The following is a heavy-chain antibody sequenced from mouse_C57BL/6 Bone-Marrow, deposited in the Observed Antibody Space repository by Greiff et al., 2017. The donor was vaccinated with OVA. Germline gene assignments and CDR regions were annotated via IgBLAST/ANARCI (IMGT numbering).Heavy chain of an antibody. J-gene: IGHJ4*01. CDR3: TLHAMDY. CDR2: IDPENGDT. Sequence: EVQRVESGAELVRPGASVKLSCTASGFNIKDDYMHWVKQRPEQGLEWIGWIDPENGDTEYASKFQGKATITADTSSNTAYLQLSSLTSEDTAVYYCTLHAMDYWGQGTSVTVSS. V-gene: IGHV14-4*01. CDR1: GFNIKDDY.